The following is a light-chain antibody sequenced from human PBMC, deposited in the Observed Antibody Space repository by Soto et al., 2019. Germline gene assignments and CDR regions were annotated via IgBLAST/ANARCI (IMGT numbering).Light chain of an antibody. Sequence: SYELTQPPSVSVAPGQTARITCGGTNIGSKSVHWYQQKPGQAPVLVVYDDSDRPSGIPERFSGSNSGNTATLTISRVEVGDEADYYCQVWDSRSDHVVFGGGTKLTVL. V-gene: IGLV3-21*02. CDR3: QVWDSRSDHVV. CDR2: DDS. J-gene: IGLJ2*01. CDR1: NIGSKS.